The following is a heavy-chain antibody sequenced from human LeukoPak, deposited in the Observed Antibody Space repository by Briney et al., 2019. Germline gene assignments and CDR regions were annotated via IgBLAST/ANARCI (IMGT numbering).Heavy chain of an antibody. Sequence: GGTLRLSCAASGFTFSSYGMSWVRQAPGKGLEGVSAISGSGGSTYYADSVKGRFTISRDNSKNTLYLQMNSLRAEDTAVYYCAKVSYDSSGYILPEYWGQGTLVTVSS. V-gene: IGHV3-23*01. J-gene: IGHJ4*02. D-gene: IGHD3-22*01. CDR3: AKVSYDSSGYILPEY. CDR2: ISGSGGST. CDR1: GFTFSSYG.